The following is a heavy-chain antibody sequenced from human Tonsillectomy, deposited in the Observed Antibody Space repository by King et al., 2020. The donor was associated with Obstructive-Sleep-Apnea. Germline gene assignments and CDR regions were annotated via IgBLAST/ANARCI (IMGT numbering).Heavy chain of an antibody. Sequence: QLVQSGAEVKKPGASVKVSCKASGYTFTSYGISWVLQAPGQGLEWMGWISAYNGNTNYAQKLQGRVTMTTDTSTSTAYMELRSLRSDDTAVYYCARDQAKKYYYGSGSYYAFDYWGQGTLVTVSS. D-gene: IGHD3-10*01. CDR2: ISAYNGNT. V-gene: IGHV1-18*01. J-gene: IGHJ4*02. CDR1: GYTFTSYG. CDR3: ARDQAKKYYYGSGSYYAFDY.